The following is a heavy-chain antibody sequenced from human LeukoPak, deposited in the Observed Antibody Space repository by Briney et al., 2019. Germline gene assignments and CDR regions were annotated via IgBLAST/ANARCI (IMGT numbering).Heavy chain of an antibody. J-gene: IGHJ4*02. CDR3: ARGRRGSSSWYGVDY. D-gene: IGHD6-13*01. CDR1: GGTFSSYA. V-gene: IGHV1-69*05. Sequence: GASVKVSCKASGGTFSSYAISWVRQAPGQGLEWMGGIIPIFGTANYAQKFQGRVTITTDESTSTAYMELSSLRSEDTAVYYCARGRRGSSSWYGVDYWGQGTLVTVSS. CDR2: IIPIFGTA.